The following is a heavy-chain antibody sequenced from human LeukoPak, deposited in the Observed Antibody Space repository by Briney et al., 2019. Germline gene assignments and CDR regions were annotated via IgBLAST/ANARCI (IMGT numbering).Heavy chain of an antibody. V-gene: IGHV3-23*01. J-gene: IGHJ4*02. Sequence: GGSLRLSCAASGFTFSSYAMSWVRQAPGKGLEWVSAISGSGDRTYYAASVKGRFTISRDNSKNTLYLQMNSLRAEDTAVYYCAKDPAGWELPYWGQGTLVTVSS. D-gene: IGHD1-26*01. CDR3: AKDPAGWELPY. CDR1: GFTFSSYA. CDR2: ISGSGDRT.